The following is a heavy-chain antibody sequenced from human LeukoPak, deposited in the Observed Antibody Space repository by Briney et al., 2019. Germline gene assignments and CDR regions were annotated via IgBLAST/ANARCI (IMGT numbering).Heavy chain of an antibody. V-gene: IGHV3-9*01. CDR1: GFTFDDYA. Sequence: PGGSLRLSCAASGFTFDDYAMHWVRQAPGKGLEWVSRISWNGGSIGYADSVKGRFTISRDNAKNSLYLQMNSLRVEDTALYYCAKDNYYDSSSYWGDAFDICGQRTMVTVSS. J-gene: IGHJ3*02. CDR3: AKDNYYDSSSYWGDAFDI. D-gene: IGHD3-22*01. CDR2: ISWNGGSI.